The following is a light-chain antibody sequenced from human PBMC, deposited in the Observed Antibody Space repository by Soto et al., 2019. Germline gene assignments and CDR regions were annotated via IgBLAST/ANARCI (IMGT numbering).Light chain of an antibody. CDR3: QQRNDWPRNS. J-gene: IGKJ5*01. Sequence: EIVLTQSPATLSLSPGERATLSCRASQSLSRHLAWYQQIPGQAPRLLIYNTSNRATGIPARFSGSGSGTDFTLTISSVEAEDFGVYYCQQRNDWPRNSFGQGTRLEIK. CDR2: NTS. CDR1: QSLSRH. V-gene: IGKV3-11*01.